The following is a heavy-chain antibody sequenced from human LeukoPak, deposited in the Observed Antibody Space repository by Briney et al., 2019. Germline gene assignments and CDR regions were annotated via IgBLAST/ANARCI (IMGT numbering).Heavy chain of an antibody. D-gene: IGHD3-22*01. V-gene: IGHV1-18*01. CDR1: GYTFTNYS. CDR2: ISTYNGDT. CDR3: ARERGYDSSGYYHDAFDV. Sequence: ASVKVSCKASGYTFTNYSISWVRQAPGQGPAWMGWISTYNGDTNYAQKLQGRVTMTTDTSTSTASIELRSLRSDDTAVYYCARERGYDSSGYYHDAFDVWGQGTMVTVSS. J-gene: IGHJ3*01.